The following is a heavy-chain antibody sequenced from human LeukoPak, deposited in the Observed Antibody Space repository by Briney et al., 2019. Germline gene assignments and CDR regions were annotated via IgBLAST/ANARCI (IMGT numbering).Heavy chain of an antibody. D-gene: IGHD2-2*03. CDR1: GGSFSGYY. J-gene: IGHJ4*02. CDR3: ARAVDIVVVPAANFDY. V-gene: IGHV4-34*01. Sequence: PSETLSLTCAVYGGSFSGYYWSWIRQPPGKGLEWIGEINHSGSTNYNPSLKRRVTISVDTSKNQFSLKLSSVTAADTAVYYCARAVDIVVVPAANFDYWGQGTLVTVSS. CDR2: INHSGST.